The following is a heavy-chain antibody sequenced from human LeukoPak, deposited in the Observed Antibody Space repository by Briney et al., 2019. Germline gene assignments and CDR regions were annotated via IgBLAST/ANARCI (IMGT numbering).Heavy chain of an antibody. J-gene: IGHJ4*02. CDR3: AREYYYGSGNYYNRIDY. D-gene: IGHD3-10*01. CDR1: GYTLTELS. V-gene: IGHV1-24*01. CDR2: FDPEDGET. Sequence: ASVKVSCKVSGYTLTELSMHWVRQAPGKGLEWMGGFDPEDGETIYAQKFQGRVTMTRDTSISTAYMVLNRLRSDDTAVYYCAREYYYGSGNYYNRIDYWGQGTLVTVSS.